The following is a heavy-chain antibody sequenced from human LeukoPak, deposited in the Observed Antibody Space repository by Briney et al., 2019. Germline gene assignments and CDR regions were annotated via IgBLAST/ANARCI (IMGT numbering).Heavy chain of an antibody. Sequence: SETLSLTCTVSGGSISSGGYYWNWIRQYPGKGLEWIGSIYYSGTTYYNPSLKNRVTISVDTSKNQFFLKLNSVTAADTAVYYCARDASLDVWGQGTTVTVSS. CDR1: GGSISSGGYY. CDR3: ARDASLDV. CDR2: IYYSGTT. J-gene: IGHJ6*02. V-gene: IGHV4-31*03.